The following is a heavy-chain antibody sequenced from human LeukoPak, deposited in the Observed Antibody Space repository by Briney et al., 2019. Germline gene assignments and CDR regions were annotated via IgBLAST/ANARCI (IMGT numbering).Heavy chain of an antibody. Sequence: SETLSLTCTVSGGSISSYYWSWIRQPPGKGLEWIGYIYYSGSTNYNPSLKSRVAISVDTSKNQFSLKLSSVTAADTAVYYCARVSSYYGSGSYYAGWFDPWGQGTLVTVSS. V-gene: IGHV4-59*01. J-gene: IGHJ5*02. D-gene: IGHD3-10*01. CDR3: ARVSSYYGSGSYYAGWFDP. CDR1: GGSISSYY. CDR2: IYYSGST.